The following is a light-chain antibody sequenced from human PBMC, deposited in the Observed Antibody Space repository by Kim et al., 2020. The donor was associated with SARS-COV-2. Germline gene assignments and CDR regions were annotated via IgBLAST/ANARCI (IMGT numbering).Light chain of an antibody. CDR1: AGAVTTTFY. V-gene: IGLV7-43*01. J-gene: IGLJ1*01. CDR2: GTT. CDR3: LLFFGGSYV. Sequence: PGGTGTVTCASSAGAVTTTFYSSWFQQKPGQAPRPLIFGTTNKHSWTPARFSGSLLGGKAALTLSGVQAEDEADYYCLLFFGGSYVFGSGTKVTVL.